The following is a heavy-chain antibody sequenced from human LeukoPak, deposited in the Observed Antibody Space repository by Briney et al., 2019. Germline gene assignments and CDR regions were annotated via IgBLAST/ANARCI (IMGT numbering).Heavy chain of an antibody. Sequence: GGCVRLSCAASGFFFNTYGMHGVRQAPGKGLEGVAVISYDGSNKYYADSVKGRFTISRDNSKNTLYLQMNSLRAEDTAVYYCARDRGGDGNWYFDLWGRGTLVTVSS. D-gene: IGHD3-16*01. CDR2: ISYDGSNK. CDR3: ARDRGGDGNWYFDL. J-gene: IGHJ2*01. CDR1: GFFFNTYG. V-gene: IGHV3-30*03.